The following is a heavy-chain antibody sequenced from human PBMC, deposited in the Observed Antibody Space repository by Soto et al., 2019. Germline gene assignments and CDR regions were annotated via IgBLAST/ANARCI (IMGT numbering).Heavy chain of an antibody. Sequence: GGSLRLSCAASGFTFSAYGMHWVRQAPGKGLEWVTIIWYDGSNKYYADSVKGRFTISRDNSKNTLYLQMSSLRVEDTAVYFCARGPMTPVTFFDYWGQGTLVTVSS. D-gene: IGHD4-17*01. CDR2: IWYDGSNK. J-gene: IGHJ4*02. V-gene: IGHV3-33*01. CDR1: GFTFSAYG. CDR3: ARGPMTPVTFFDY.